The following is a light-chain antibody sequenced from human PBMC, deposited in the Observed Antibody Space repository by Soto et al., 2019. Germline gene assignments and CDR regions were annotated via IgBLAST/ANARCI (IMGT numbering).Light chain of an antibody. V-gene: IGLV1-44*01. CDR3: SSYSISTAYL. CDR1: SSNIGINT. CDR2: TDN. Sequence: QSVLTQPPSASGTPGQRVTISCSGGSSNIGINTVNWYQQLPGTAPKVLIYTDNERPSGVPDRFSGSKSGTSASLAINGLQAEDEADYFCSSYSISTAYLFGTGTKVTVL. J-gene: IGLJ1*01.